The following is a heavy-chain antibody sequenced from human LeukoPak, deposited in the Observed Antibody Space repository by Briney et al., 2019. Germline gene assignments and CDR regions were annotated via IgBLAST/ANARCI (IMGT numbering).Heavy chain of an antibody. Sequence: PGGSLRLSCAASGFTFSSYGMHWVRQAPGKGLEWVAVISYDGTNRYYADSVKGRFTISRDNSKNTLYLQMNSLRAEDTAVYYCAKDATLFRGYYDSSGFSYFDYWGQGTLVTVSS. D-gene: IGHD3-22*01. CDR3: AKDATLFRGYYDSSGFSYFDY. CDR1: GFTFSSYG. V-gene: IGHV3-30*18. CDR2: ISYDGTNR. J-gene: IGHJ4*02.